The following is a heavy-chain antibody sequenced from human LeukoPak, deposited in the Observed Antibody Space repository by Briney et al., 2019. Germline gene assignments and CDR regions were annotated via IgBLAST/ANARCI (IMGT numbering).Heavy chain of an antibody. D-gene: IGHD3-22*01. CDR1: GYTSTSYG. Sequence: GASVKVSCKASGYTSTSYGISWVRQAPGQGLEWMGWISAYNGNTNYAQKLQGRVTMTTDTSTSTAYMELRSLRSDDTAVYYCARDMEMWGHYYDSRETYYFDYWGQGTLVTVSS. V-gene: IGHV1-18*01. J-gene: IGHJ4*02. CDR2: ISAYNGNT. CDR3: ARDMEMWGHYYDSRETYYFDY.